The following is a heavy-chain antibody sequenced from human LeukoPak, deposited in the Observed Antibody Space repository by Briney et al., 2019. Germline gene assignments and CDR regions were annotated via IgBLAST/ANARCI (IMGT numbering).Heavy chain of an antibody. Sequence: SGPTLVKPTQTLTLTCTFSGFSLSTSGMCVSWIRQPPGKALEWLARTDWDDDKYYSTSLKTRLTISKDTSKNQVVLTMTNMDPVDTATYYCARLGYYYDSSGYYYDYWGQGTLVTVSS. CDR3: ARLGYYYDSSGYYYDY. CDR1: GFSLSTSGMC. CDR2: TDWDDDK. D-gene: IGHD3-22*01. J-gene: IGHJ4*02. V-gene: IGHV2-70*11.